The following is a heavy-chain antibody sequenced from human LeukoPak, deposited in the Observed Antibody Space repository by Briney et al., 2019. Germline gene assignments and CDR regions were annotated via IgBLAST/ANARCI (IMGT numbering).Heavy chain of an antibody. CDR2: ISGSGGST. Sequence: PGASLGLSCAASGFTFSSYAMSWVRQAPGKGLEWVSAISGSGGSTFYADSVKGRFTISRDNSKNTLYLQMNSLRAEDTAVYYCAKDPHRVVGATTVDYWGQGTLVTVSS. D-gene: IGHD1-26*01. J-gene: IGHJ4*02. CDR1: GFTFSSYA. V-gene: IGHV3-23*01. CDR3: AKDPHRVVGATTVDY.